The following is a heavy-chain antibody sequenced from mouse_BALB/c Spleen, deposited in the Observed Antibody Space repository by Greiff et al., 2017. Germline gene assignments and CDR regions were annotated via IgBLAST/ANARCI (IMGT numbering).Heavy chain of an antibody. CDR1: GYTFTSYW. Sequence: QVQLQQPGAELVKPGASVKLSCKASGYTFTSYWMHWVKQRPGQGLEWIGEINPSNGRTNYNEKFKSKATLTVDKSSSTAYMQLSSLTSEDSAVYYCARDSPAWFAYWGQGTLVTVSA. V-gene: IGHV1S81*02. D-gene: IGHD6-1*01. CDR2: INPSNGRT. J-gene: IGHJ3*01. CDR3: ARDSPAWFAY.